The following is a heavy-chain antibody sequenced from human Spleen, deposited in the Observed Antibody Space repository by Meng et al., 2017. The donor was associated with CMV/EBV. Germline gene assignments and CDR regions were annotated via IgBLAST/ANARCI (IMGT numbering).Heavy chain of an antibody. D-gene: IGHD2-2*01. Sequence: TVSGDSISRGGYYWSWIRQHPGKGLEWIGYIYYSGRTYYNPSLKGRVTMSVDTSKNHLSLRLDSVTAADTAVYFCARAVPAASFDFWGQGSLVTVSS. J-gene: IGHJ4*02. CDR2: IYYSGRT. CDR3: ARAVPAASFDF. CDR1: GDSISRGGYY. V-gene: IGHV4-31*02.